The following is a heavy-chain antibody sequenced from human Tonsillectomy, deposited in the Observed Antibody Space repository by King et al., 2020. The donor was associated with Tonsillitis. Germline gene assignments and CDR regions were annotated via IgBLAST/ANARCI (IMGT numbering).Heavy chain of an antibody. CDR3: ARSPYDFWSGYYYYGMDV. CDR2: INSDGSST. V-gene: IGHV3-74*01. Sequence: VQLVESGGGLVQPGGSLRLSCAASGFTFSSYWMHWVRQAPGKGLVWVSRINSDGSSTSYADSVKGRFTISRVNAKNTLYLQMNSLRAEDTAVYYCARSPYDFWSGYYYYGMDVWGQGTTVTVSS. CDR1: GFTFSSYW. D-gene: IGHD3-3*01. J-gene: IGHJ6*02.